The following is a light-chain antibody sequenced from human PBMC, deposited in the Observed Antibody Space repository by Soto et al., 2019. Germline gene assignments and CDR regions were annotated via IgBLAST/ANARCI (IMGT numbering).Light chain of an antibody. J-gene: IGKJ1*01. CDR3: QQYSSPWT. Sequence: DIQMTQSPSTLSASVGDRVTITCRASQSIAWWLAWYQQKPGKAPKLLIYKASILESGVPSRFSGSGSGTEFTLTINSLQPDDIATYYCQQYSSPWTFGQGTKVDI. CDR1: QSIAWW. V-gene: IGKV1-5*03. CDR2: KAS.